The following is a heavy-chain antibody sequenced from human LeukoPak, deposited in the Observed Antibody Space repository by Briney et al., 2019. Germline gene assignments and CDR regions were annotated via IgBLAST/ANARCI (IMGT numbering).Heavy chain of an antibody. J-gene: IGHJ4*02. V-gene: IGHV1-8*01. CDR3: AREEERAASGTGYFDH. CDR1: GYTFTSHD. D-gene: IGHD2-15*01. CDR2: MDPKSGKA. Sequence: ASVKVSRKASGYTFTSHDIIWVRRATGQGLERMGWMDPKSGKAGYEQKFQGRVTMTRTISISTAKMQLTMIRSEETAMYYCAREEERAASGTGYFDHWAQGTLVTVSS.